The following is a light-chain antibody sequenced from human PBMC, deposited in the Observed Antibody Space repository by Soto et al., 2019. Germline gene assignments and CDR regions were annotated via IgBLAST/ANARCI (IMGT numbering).Light chain of an antibody. CDR3: QQYSNWPLT. CDR2: GAS. J-gene: IGKJ5*01. CDR1: QSVSIN. Sequence: EILITQSPVTLSVSPGERATLFCRASQSVSINLAWYQQNPGQAPRLLIYGASTRDTGVPARFSGSGSGTEFTLTINRLQSEDFSLYYCQQYSNWPLTFGQGTRLEIK. V-gene: IGKV3-15*01.